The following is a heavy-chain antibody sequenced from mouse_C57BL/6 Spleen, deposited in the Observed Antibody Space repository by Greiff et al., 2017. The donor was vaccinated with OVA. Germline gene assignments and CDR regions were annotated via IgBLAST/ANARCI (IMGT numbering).Heavy chain of an antibody. V-gene: IGHV5-17*01. J-gene: IGHJ4*01. CDR3: ARGNDYDDYYAMDY. CDR1: GFTFSDYG. CDR2: ISSGSSTI. D-gene: IGHD2-4*01. Sequence: DVKLVESGGGLVKPGGSLKLSCAASGFTFSDYGMHWVRQAPEKGLEWVAYISSGSSTIYYADTVKGRFTISRDNAKNTLFLQMTSLRSEDTAMYYCARGNDYDDYYAMDYWGQGTSVTVSS.